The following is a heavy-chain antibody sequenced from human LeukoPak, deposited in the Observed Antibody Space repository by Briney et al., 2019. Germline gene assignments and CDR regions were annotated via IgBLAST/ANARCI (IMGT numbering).Heavy chain of an antibody. CDR1: GFTFSNYA. J-gene: IGHJ4*02. D-gene: IGHD3-22*01. CDR2: ISGSGGST. Sequence: GGSLRLSCAASGFTFSNYATSWVRQAPGKGLEWVSAISGSGGSTYYADSVKGRFTISRDNSKNTLYLQMNSLRAEDTAVYYCAKSGSGYYRFDYWGQGTLVTVSS. V-gene: IGHV3-23*01. CDR3: AKSGSGYYRFDY.